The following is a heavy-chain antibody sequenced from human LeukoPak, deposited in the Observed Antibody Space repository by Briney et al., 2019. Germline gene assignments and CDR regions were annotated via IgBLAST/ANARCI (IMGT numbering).Heavy chain of an antibody. CDR3: ANGGLWLPTRSD. Sequence: PGGSLRLSCAASRFTFNNYAMSWVRQAPGKGLEWVSAISGSGGSTYYADSVKGRFTISRDNSKNTLYLQMNSLRAEDTAVYYCANGGLWLPTRSDWGQGTLVIVSS. CDR2: ISGSGGST. CDR1: RFTFNNYA. D-gene: IGHD5-18*01. V-gene: IGHV3-23*01. J-gene: IGHJ4*02.